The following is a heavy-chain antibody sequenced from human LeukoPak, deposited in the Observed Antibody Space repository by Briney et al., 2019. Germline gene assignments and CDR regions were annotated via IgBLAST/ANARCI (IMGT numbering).Heavy chain of an antibody. D-gene: IGHD6-19*01. CDR3: ARGSWLVPFDY. J-gene: IGHJ4*02. CDR2: IYYSGST. CDR1: GGSISSSSYY. Sequence: SETLSLTCTVSGGSISSSSYYWGWIRQPPGKGLEWIGYIYYSGSTNYNPSLKSRVTISVDTSKNQFSLKLSSVTAADTAVYYCARGSWLVPFDYWGQGTLVTVSS. V-gene: IGHV4-61*05.